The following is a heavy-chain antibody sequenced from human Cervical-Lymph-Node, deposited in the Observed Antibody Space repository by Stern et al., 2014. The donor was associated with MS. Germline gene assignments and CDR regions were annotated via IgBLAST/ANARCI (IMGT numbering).Heavy chain of an antibody. Sequence: DVQLVESGAEVRKPGGSLKISCKVSGNSFANFWIGWVRQGPGKGLEVMWFCYPGDSDTSYSPSFQGQVPLAADESISTAYLQWSSLKASDTGIYYCARRGLGYDGADHWGQGALVTVSS. CDR1: GNSFANFW. J-gene: IGHJ4*02. CDR2: CYPGDSDT. D-gene: IGHD3-16*01. CDR3: ARRGLGYDGADH. V-gene: IGHV5-51*03.